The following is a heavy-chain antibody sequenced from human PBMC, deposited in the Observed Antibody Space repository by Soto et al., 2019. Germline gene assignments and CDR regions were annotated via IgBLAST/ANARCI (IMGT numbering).Heavy chain of an antibody. J-gene: IGHJ4*02. CDR1: GFSLSTSGMC. CDR3: ARMVCSGGSCRLDY. V-gene: IGHV2-70*11. D-gene: IGHD2-15*01. Sequence: VSGPTLVNPTQTLTLTCTFSGFSLSTSGMCVSWIRQPPGKALEWLARIDWDDDKYYSTSLKTRLTISKDTSKNQVVLTMTNMDPVDTATYYCARMVCSGGSCRLDYWGQGTLVTVSS. CDR2: IDWDDDK.